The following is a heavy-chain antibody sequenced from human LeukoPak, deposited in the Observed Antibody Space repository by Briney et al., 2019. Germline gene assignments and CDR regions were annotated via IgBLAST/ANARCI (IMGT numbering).Heavy chain of an antibody. CDR1: GFTFGDYT. V-gene: IGHV3-49*04. CDR2: FRSKIYGATT. D-gene: IGHD2-15*01. Sequence: GGSLRLSCTTSGFTFGDYTISWVRQAPGKGLEWVGLFRSKIYGATTEYAASVKGRFTISRDDSKNTAYLQMNSLKTEDTAVYYCTRPLGYCSGGSCYSRDNWFDPWGQGTLVTVSS. J-gene: IGHJ5*02. CDR3: TRPLGYCSGGSCYSRDNWFDP.